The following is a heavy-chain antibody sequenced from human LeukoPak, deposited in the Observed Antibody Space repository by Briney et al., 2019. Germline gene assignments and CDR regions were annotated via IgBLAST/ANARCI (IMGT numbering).Heavy chain of an antibody. CDR1: GFTSSSYA. CDR3: ARHXXXWXXGDAFDI. V-gene: IGHV3-30-3*01. J-gene: IGHJ3*02. Sequence: GGSLRLSCAASGFTSSSYAMHWVRQAPGKGLEWVAVISYDGSNKYYADSVKGRFTISRDNSKNTLYLQMNSLRAEDTAVYYCARHXXXWXXGDAFDIWGQGTMVT. CDR2: ISYDGSNK.